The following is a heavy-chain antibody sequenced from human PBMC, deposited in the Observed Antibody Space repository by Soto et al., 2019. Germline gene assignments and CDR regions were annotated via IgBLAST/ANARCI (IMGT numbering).Heavy chain of an antibody. Sequence: XGSLRLSCAASGFIFNTHWMSWVRQAPEKGLDWVAHTKPDGSEKYYVDSAKGRFTISRDNTRNSLYLQMNSLRADDTALYYCVAWGTSTSNHWGQGTLVTVSS. J-gene: IGHJ4*02. D-gene: IGHD3-16*01. CDR2: TKPDGSEK. CDR3: VAWGTSTSNH. CDR1: GFIFNTHW. V-gene: IGHV3-7*01.